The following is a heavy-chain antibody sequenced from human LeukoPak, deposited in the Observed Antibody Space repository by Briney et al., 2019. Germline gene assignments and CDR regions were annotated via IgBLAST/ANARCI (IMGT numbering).Heavy chain of an antibody. Sequence: GGSLRLSCAASGFTFSSYWMSWVRQAPGKRLEWVANIKQDGSEKYYVDSVKGRFTISRDNAKNSLYLQMNSLRAEDTAVYYCARDRFYSVVVTAFDYWGQGTLVTVSS. J-gene: IGHJ4*02. V-gene: IGHV3-7*01. D-gene: IGHD2-21*02. CDR2: IKQDGSEK. CDR1: GFTFSSYW. CDR3: ARDRFYSVVVTAFDY.